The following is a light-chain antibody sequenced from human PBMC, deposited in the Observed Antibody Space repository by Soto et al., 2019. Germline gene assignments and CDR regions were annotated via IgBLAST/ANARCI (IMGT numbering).Light chain of an antibody. V-gene: IGKV3-15*01. CDR1: QSVSSN. CDR3: QQYDNWPPT. J-gene: IGKJ5*01. CDR2: GAS. Sequence: EVVMTQSPDTLSVSPGERATLSCRASQSVSSNLAWYQQKLGQAPRLLIYGASTRATGIPARFSGSGSGTEFTLTINSLQSEDFVVYYCQQYDNWPPTFGQGTRLEI.